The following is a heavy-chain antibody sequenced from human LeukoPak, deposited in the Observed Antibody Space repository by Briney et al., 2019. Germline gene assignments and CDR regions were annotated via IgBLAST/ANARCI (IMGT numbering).Heavy chain of an antibody. V-gene: IGHV3-23*01. CDR3: AKGDTPLVPTDF. CDR1: GFTFSSYA. Sequence: GGSLRLSCAASGFTFSSYAMSWVRQAPGKGPEWVAAISDSGGSTYYADSVRGRFTISRDNSKSTLYLHMNSLRPEDTALYYCAKGDTPLVPTDFWGQGTLVTVSS. D-gene: IGHD5-18*01. J-gene: IGHJ1*01. CDR2: ISDSGGST.